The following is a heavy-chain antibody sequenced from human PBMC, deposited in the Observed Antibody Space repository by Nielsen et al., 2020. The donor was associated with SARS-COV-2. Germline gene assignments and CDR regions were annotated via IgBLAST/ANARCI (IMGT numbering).Heavy chain of an antibody. D-gene: IGHD3-10*01. V-gene: IGHV3-53*01. CDR3: TKFRVMDV. CDR1: GFTVNRNY. CDR2: MYAGAST. Sequence: GESLKISCAASGFTVNRNYMSWVRQAPGKGLEWVSLMYAGASTFYADSVKGRFTISRDNDKNSLYLQMNSLRDEDTAVYYCTKFRVMDVWGQGTTVTVSS. J-gene: IGHJ6*02.